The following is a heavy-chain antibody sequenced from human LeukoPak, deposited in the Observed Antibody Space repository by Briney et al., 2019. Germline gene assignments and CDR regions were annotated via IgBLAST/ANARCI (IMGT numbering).Heavy chain of an antibody. D-gene: IGHD3-3*01. V-gene: IGHV1-18*01. J-gene: IGHJ3*02. CDR1: GYTFTSYG. CDR3: ATKTSYYDFWSGYSDAFDI. CDR2: ISAYNGNT. Sequence: ASVKVSCKASGYTFTSYGISWVRQAPGQGLEWRGWISAYNGNTNYAQKLQGRVTMTTDTSTSTAYMELRSLRSDDTAVYYCATKTSYYDFWSGYSDAFDIWGQGTMVTVSS.